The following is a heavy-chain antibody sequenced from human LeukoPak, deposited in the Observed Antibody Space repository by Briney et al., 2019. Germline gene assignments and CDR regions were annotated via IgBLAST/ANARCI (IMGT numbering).Heavy chain of an antibody. Sequence: GESLKISCKGSGYSFTNYWIGWVRQMPGKGLEWMGIIYPGDSDTRYSPSFQGQVTMSADKSISTAYLQWSSLKASDTAMYYCARHVGGYDDSSGYYYLDYWGQGTLVTVSS. CDR2: IYPGDSDT. D-gene: IGHD3-22*01. J-gene: IGHJ4*02. CDR3: ARHVGGYDDSSGYYYLDY. V-gene: IGHV5-51*01. CDR1: GYSFTNYW.